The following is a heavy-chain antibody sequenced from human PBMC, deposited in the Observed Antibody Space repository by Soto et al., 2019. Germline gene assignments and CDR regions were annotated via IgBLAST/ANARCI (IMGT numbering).Heavy chain of an antibody. Sequence: QVHLVQSGVEVKKPGAAVKVSCQASGYTFNNYGICWVRQAPGQGLEWVGWISAYNGDTNYAQEFQGRVTMTTDTSTNTAYMDLRSLRSDDTAVYYCVRDGGVLMVYAAVDYWGQGTLVTVSS. V-gene: IGHV1-18*01. D-gene: IGHD2-8*01. CDR3: VRDGGVLMVYAAVDY. CDR2: ISAYNGDT. J-gene: IGHJ4*02. CDR1: GYTFNNYG.